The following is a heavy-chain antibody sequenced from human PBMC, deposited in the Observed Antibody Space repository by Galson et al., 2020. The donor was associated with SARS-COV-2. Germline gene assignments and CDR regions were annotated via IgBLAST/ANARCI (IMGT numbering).Heavy chain of an antibody. CDR1: GFSFSDYG. J-gene: IGHJ3*01. V-gene: IGHV3-30*18. CDR3: AKGYFDSRGYVSSDAFDV. D-gene: IGHD3-22*01. CDR2: ISYDGGNT. Sequence: GGSLRLSCAASGFSFSDYGMHWVRQAPGKGLEWVSVISYDGGNTYYADSVRGRFTLSRDNSKNTLYLQMNSLRAEDTAVYYCAKGYFDSRGYVSSDAFDVWGQGTKVTVSS.